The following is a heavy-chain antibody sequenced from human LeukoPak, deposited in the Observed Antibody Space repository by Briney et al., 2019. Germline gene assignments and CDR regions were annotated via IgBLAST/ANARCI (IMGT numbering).Heavy chain of an antibody. CDR3: AKSVPDYTRFDY. V-gene: IGHV3-7*03. D-gene: IGHD4-11*01. J-gene: IGHJ4*02. CDR1: GFPFSSYW. Sequence: PGGSLRLSCVASGFPFSSYWMTWVRQAPGKGLEWVANIKQDGSKKSYVDSVKGRFTISRDNAKNSLYLQMNSLRAEDTALYYCAKSVPDYTRFDYWGQGALVTVSS. CDR2: IKQDGSKK.